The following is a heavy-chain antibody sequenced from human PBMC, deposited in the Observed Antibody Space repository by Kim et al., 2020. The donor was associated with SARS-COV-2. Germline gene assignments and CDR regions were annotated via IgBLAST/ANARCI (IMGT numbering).Heavy chain of an antibody. Sequence: ASVKVSCKASGYTFTSYGISWVRQAPGQGLEWMGWISAYNGNTNYAQKLQGRVTMTTDTSTSTAYMELRSLRSDDTAVYYCARDRPYQLLYPYYYYYMDVWGKGTTVTVSS. CDR3: ARDRPYQLLYPYYYYYMDV. CDR2: ISAYNGNT. J-gene: IGHJ6*03. V-gene: IGHV1-18*01. D-gene: IGHD2-2*02. CDR1: GYTFTSYG.